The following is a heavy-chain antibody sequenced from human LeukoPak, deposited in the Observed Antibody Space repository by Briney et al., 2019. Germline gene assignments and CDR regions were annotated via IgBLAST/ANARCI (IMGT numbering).Heavy chain of an antibody. J-gene: IGHJ4*02. Sequence: GGSLRLSCAASGFTFSSYAMSWVRQAPGKGLEWVSAISASGGSTDYADSVKGRFTISRDNSKNTLYLQMNSLRAEDTAVYYCTNGQYYGDLDYWGQGTLVTVSS. CDR1: GFTFSSYA. CDR2: ISASGGST. D-gene: IGHD4-17*01. CDR3: TNGQYYGDLDY. V-gene: IGHV3-23*01.